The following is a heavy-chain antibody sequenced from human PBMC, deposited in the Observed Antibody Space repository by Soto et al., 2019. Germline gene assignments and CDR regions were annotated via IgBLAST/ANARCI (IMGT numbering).Heavy chain of an antibody. Sequence: EVQLLESGGGLVQPGGSLRLSCAASGFTFSSYAMSWVRQAPGKGLEWVSAISGSGGSTYYADSVKGRFTISRNNSKNTLYLQMNSPRAEDTAVYYCAKDRRIAAAGTLQYFQHWGQGTLVTVSS. V-gene: IGHV3-23*01. CDR1: GFTFSSYA. D-gene: IGHD6-13*01. CDR3: AKDRRIAAAGTLQYFQH. J-gene: IGHJ1*01. CDR2: ISGSGGST.